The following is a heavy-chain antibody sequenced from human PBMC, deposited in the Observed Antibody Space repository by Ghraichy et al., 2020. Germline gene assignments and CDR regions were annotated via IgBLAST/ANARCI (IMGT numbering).Heavy chain of an antibody. D-gene: IGHD6-19*01. V-gene: IGHV4-39*01. J-gene: IGHJ4*02. Sequence: SETLSLTCTVSGGSISSYYWGWIRQPPGKGLEWIGSIYYSGSTYYNPSLKSRVTISVDTSKNQFSLKLSSVTAADTAVYYCASSSGWYNLFDYWGQGTLVTVS. CDR3: ASSSGWYNLFDY. CDR1: GGSISSYY. CDR2: IYYSGST.